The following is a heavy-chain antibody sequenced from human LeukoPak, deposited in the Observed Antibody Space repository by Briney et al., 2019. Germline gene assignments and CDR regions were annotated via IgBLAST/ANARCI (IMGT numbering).Heavy chain of an antibody. J-gene: IGHJ4*02. Sequence: ASVTVSCKASGYTFTSYHMHWVRQAPGQGLEWMGIINPSGGSTSYAQKFQGRVTMTRDTSISTAYMELSRLRSDDTAVYYCARQYSSGWYFDYWGQGTLVTVSS. CDR3: ARQYSSGWYFDY. D-gene: IGHD6-19*01. V-gene: IGHV1-46*01. CDR2: INPSGGST. CDR1: GYTFTSYH.